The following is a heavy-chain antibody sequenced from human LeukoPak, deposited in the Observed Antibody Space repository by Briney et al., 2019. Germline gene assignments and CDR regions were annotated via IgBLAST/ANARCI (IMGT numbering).Heavy chain of an antibody. CDR2: ISYDGSNK. CDR1: GFTFSSYA. CDR3: ARERDSSGYYLHPFIYYFDY. J-gene: IGHJ4*02. Sequence: GGSLRLSCAASGFTFSSYAMHWVRQAPGKGLEWVAVISYDGSNKYYADSVKGRFTISRDNSRNTLYLQMNSLRAEDTAVYYCARERDSSGYYLHPFIYYFDYWGQGTLVTVSS. V-gene: IGHV3-30*04. D-gene: IGHD3-22*01.